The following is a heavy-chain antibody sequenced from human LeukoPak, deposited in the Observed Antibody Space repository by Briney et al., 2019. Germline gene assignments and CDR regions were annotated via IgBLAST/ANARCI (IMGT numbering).Heavy chain of an antibody. CDR3: VKGFHFDW. V-gene: IGHV3-23*01. CDR1: GFTFRSYW. Sequence: GGSLRLSCAGSGFTFRSYWMSWGRQVPGKGPEWVSSISGSGTGTYYTDSVKGRFTISRDTSKNTLYLQMDNLRVEDTAVYYCVKGFHFDWWGQGTLVIVSS. CDR2: ISGSGTGT. J-gene: IGHJ4*02.